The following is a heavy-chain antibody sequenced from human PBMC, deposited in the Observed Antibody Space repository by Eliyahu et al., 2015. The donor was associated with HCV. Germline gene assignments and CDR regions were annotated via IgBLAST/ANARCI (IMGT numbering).Heavy chain of an antibody. CDR1: GFTFSYYX. J-gene: IGHJ3*02. D-gene: IGHD2-15*01. CDR2: VSSSGGTSI. CDR3: AREGPRGGDAFDI. V-gene: IGHV3-11*01. Sequence: QVHLVESGGGLVKPGGSXRLXCAAXGFTFSYYXMGWIRQAAGKGLEWISYVSSSGGTSIYYADSVRGRFTVSRDNAENSLYLQMNSLRVEDTAVYYCAREGPRGGDAFDIWGQGTMVTVSS.